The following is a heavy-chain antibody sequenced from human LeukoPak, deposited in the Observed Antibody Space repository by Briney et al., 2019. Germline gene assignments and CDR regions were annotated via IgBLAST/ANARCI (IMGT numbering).Heavy chain of an antibody. Sequence: SEILSLTCSVSGASISPYYWNWIRQPAGKGPEWIGRLYPSGSSDYNPSLKSRVSISVGTSNNQFSLRVTSVTAADTAIYYCARDLSGSLYFDYWGQGILVTVSA. CDR3: ARDLSGSLYFDY. J-gene: IGHJ4*02. CDR2: LYPSGSS. CDR1: GASISPYY. D-gene: IGHD3-10*01. V-gene: IGHV4-4*07.